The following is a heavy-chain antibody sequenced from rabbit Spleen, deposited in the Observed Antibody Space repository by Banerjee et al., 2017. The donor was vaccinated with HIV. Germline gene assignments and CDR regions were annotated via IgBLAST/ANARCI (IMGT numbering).Heavy chain of an antibody. CDR3: ARDTGSSFSSYGMDL. CDR1: GFSFSNKAV. V-gene: IGHV1S45*01. D-gene: IGHD8-1*01. Sequence: QEQLVESGGGLVKPEGSLKLSCTASGFSFSNKAVMCWVRQAPGKGLEWIACIDTGASGFTYFATWAQGRFTCSKTSSTTVTLQMTSLTAADTATYFCARDTGSSFSSYGMDLWGQGTLVTVS. CDR2: IDTGASGFT. J-gene: IGHJ3*01.